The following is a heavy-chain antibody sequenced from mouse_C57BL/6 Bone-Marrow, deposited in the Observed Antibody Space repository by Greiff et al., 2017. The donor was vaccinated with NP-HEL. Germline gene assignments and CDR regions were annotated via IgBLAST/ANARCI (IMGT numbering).Heavy chain of an antibody. D-gene: IGHD4-1*01. CDR1: GYTFTDYY. J-gene: IGHJ2*01. V-gene: IGHV1-64*01. CDR2: IHPNSGST. CDR3: ASNWVFDY. Sequence: QVQLQQSGPELVKPGASVKISCKASGYTFTDYYINWVKQRPGQGLEWIGMIHPNSGSTNYNEKFKSKATLTVDKSSSTAYMQLSSLTSEDSAVYYCASNWVFDYWGQGTTLTVSS.